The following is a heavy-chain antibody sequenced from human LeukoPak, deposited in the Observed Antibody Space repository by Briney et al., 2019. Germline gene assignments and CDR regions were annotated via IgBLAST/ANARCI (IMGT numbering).Heavy chain of an antibody. Sequence: GGSLRLSCAASGFTFSSYGMHWVRQAPGKGLEWVAVISYDGNNKYYADSVKGRFTISRDNAKNSLYLQMNSLRAEDTAVYYCARDPSKGVLRYFDWLPDYFDYWGQGTLVTVSS. J-gene: IGHJ4*02. CDR3: ARDPSKGVLRYFDWLPDYFDY. CDR1: GFTFSSYG. CDR2: ISYDGNNK. D-gene: IGHD3-9*01. V-gene: IGHV3-30*03.